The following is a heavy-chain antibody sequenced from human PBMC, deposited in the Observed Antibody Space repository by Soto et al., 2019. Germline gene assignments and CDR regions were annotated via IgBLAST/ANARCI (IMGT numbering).Heavy chain of an antibody. CDR3: ARGYCSSTSCYIWDNWFDP. J-gene: IGHJ5*02. CDR2: IYYSGRT. Sequence: QVQLQESGPGLVKPSETLALTCTVSGGSISSYYWSWIRQPPGKGLEWIGYIYYSGRTNYNPSLKRRVTLSVHTCKMQLSLKLSSVTAADTAVYYCARGYCSSTSCYIWDNWFDPWGQGTLVIVSS. V-gene: IGHV4-59*01. CDR1: GGSISSYY. D-gene: IGHD2-2*02.